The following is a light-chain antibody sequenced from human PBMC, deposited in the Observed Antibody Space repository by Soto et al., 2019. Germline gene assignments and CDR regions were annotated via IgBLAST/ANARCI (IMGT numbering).Light chain of an antibody. CDR3: QPYGSSPPWYT. CDR2: GAS. J-gene: IGKJ2*01. V-gene: IGKV3-20*01. Sequence: EIVLTQSPGTLSLSPGERATLSCRASQSVSSSYLAWYQQKPGQAPRLLIYGASSRATGIPDRFSGSGSGTDFTLTISRLEPDDFAVYYCQPYGSSPPWYTFGQGTKLEIK. CDR1: QSVSSSY.